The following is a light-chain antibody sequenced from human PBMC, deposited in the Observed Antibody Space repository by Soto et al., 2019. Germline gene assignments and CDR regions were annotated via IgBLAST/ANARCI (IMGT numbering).Light chain of an antibody. CDR1: QSISSY. CDR3: QQYSKWPLT. J-gene: IGKJ4*01. V-gene: IGKV3-15*01. Sequence: EIVMTQSPATLSVSPGERATLSCRASQSISSYLAWYQQKPGQAPRLLIYGASTRATGIPARFSGSGSGTEFILTISSLQSEDFAVYSCQQYSKWPLTFGGGTKV. CDR2: GAS.